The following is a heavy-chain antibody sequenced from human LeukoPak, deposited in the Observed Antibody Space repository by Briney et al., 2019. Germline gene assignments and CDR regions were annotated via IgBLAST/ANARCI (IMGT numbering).Heavy chain of an antibody. CDR2: INSEGSST. J-gene: IGHJ4*02. CDR3: ARDYYSRFDY. V-gene: IGHV3-74*01. Sequence: PGGSLRLSCAASGFTLSRYGMNWVRQPPGKGLVWVSRINSEGSSTTYADSVKGRFTISRDNAKNTLILQMNSLRAEDTAVYYCARDYYSRFDYWGQGTLVTVSS. D-gene: IGHD3-22*01. CDR1: GFTLSRYG.